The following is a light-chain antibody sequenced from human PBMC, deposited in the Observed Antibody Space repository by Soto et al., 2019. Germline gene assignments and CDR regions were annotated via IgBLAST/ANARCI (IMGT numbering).Light chain of an antibody. CDR3: QQRSNWWT. Sequence: EVVMTQSPATLSVSPGEGATLSCRASQSVYRDLAWYQQKPGQAPRLLIYDASNRATGIPARFSGSGSGTDFTLTISSLEPEDFAVYYCQQRSNWWTFGQGTKVDIK. CDR2: DAS. J-gene: IGKJ1*01. CDR1: QSVYRD. V-gene: IGKV3-11*01.